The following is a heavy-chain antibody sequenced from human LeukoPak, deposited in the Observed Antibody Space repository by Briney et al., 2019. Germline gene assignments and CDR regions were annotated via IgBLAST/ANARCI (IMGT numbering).Heavy chain of an antibody. CDR2: IYYSGST. V-gene: IGHV4-39*01. Sequence: SETQSLTCTLSGGSISSSSYYWGWIRQPPGKGLEWIGSIYYSGSTYYDPSLKSRVTISVDTSKNQFSLKLSSVTAADTAVYYCARYCSGGSCYLDYWGQGTLVTVSS. CDR1: GGSISSSSYY. J-gene: IGHJ4*02. D-gene: IGHD2-15*01. CDR3: ARYCSGGSCYLDY.